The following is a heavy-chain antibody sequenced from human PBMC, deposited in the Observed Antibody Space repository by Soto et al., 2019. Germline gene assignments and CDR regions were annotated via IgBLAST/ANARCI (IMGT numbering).Heavy chain of an antibody. J-gene: IGHJ4*02. CDR2: ISAYNGNK. V-gene: IGHV1-18*01. Sequence: ASVKVSCKASGYSFTSYGISWVRQAPGQGLEWMGWISAYNGNKKYAQKLQGRVTMTTDTSTSTAYMELRSLRSDDTAVYYCARDLGQQLVDYWGQGTLVTVSX. CDR3: ARDLGQQLVDY. D-gene: IGHD6-13*01. CDR1: GYSFTSYG.